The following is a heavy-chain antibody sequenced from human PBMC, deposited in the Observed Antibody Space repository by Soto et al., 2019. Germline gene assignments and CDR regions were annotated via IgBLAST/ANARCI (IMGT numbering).Heavy chain of an antibody. Sequence: QVHLVQSGAEVKKPGSSVKVSCRASGGSFGTHAICWVRQAPGQGLEWMGRILPVFGSANSAQKFKDRVRFTADDYTGTAYLELTNLTSDDTAGYFCAKGTPNFGALVDSWVPGTLVTVSS. CDR2: ILPVFGSA. V-gene: IGHV1-69*01. D-gene: IGHD3-16*01. CDR1: GGSFGTHA. J-gene: IGHJ5*01. CDR3: AKGTPNFGALVDS.